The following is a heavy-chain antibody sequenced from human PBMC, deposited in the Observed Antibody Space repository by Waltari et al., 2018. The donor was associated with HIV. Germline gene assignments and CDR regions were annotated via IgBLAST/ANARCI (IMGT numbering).Heavy chain of an antibody. J-gene: IGHJ3*02. V-gene: IGHV3-7*01. CDR1: GFISSSYW. CDR2: INKDGREK. D-gene: IGHD5-12*01. Sequence: EVQLVESGGGLVQPGGSLRLSCAASGFISSSYWMSWVRKAPGKGLEWLAKINKDGREKYYVDSVKGLFTIARDNAKNSLYLQMNSLRAEDTAVYYWARSHGDIVATIGAFDIWGQGTMVTVSS. CDR3: ARSHGDIVATIGAFDI.